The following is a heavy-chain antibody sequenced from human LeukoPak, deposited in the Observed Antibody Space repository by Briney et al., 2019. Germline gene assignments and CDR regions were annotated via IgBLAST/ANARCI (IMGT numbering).Heavy chain of an antibody. Sequence: TGGSLRLSCAASGFTFSSYGMSWVRQAPGKGLEWVSAISGSGGSTYYADSVKGRFTISRDNSKNTLYLQMNSLRAEDTAVYYCAKAGRPTYYYGSGSYYNEKNNWFDPWGQGTLVTVSS. D-gene: IGHD3-10*01. CDR3: AKAGRPTYYYGSGSYYNEKNNWFDP. V-gene: IGHV3-23*01. CDR1: GFTFSSYG. J-gene: IGHJ5*02. CDR2: ISGSGGST.